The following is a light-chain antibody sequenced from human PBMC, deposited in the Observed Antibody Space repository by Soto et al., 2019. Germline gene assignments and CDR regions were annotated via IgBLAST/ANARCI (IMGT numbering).Light chain of an antibody. J-gene: IGKJ1*01. V-gene: IGKV3-20*01. CDR3: QQYGSSPST. CDR2: GAS. CDR1: QGVSGSR. Sequence: EIVLTQSPGTLSLSPGERATLSCRASQGVSGSRLAWYQQKPGQAPRLLIYGASSRVTGIPDRFSGSGSGTDFTLTISRLEPEDFAVYYCQQYGSSPSTFGQGTKVDIK.